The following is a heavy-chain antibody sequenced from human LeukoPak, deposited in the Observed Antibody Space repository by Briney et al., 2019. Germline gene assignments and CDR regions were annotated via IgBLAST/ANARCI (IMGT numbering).Heavy chain of an antibody. CDR3: AGPSGLTGLRFLDL. Sequence: ASVKVSCKASGGTFSSYAISWVRQAPGQGLEWMGGIIPIFGTANYAQKFQGRVTVTTDESTSTAYMELSSLRSEDTAVYYCAGPSGLTGLRFLDLWGQGTLVTVSS. J-gene: IGHJ4*02. D-gene: IGHD3-3*01. V-gene: IGHV1-69*05. CDR2: IIPIFGTA. CDR1: GGTFSSYA.